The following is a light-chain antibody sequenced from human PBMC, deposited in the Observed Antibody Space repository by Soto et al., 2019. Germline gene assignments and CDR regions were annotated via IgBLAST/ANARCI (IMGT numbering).Light chain of an antibody. CDR2: GAS. CDR1: QSVASRF. CDR3: QHYDGPPFT. V-gene: IGKV3-20*01. J-gene: IGKJ3*01. Sequence: EIVLTQSPGTLSLSPGERATLSCRASQSVASRFLAWYQQRPVQAPSLLIYGASSRATGIPDRFSGSGSGTDFTLITSRLEPEDFAVYYCQHYDGPPFTFGPGTKVDIK.